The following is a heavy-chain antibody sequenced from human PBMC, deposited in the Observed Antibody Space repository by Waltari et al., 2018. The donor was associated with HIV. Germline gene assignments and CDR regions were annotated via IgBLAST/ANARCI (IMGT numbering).Heavy chain of an antibody. V-gene: IGHV3-53*01. CDR3: ARHKHYAMDV. CDR1: GFPVSSTD. J-gene: IGHJ6*02. Sequence: EVQLVESGGGLIQPGGSLRLSCAASGFPVSSTDMSWVRQAPGKGLEGVSVIYSGGSIYNADSVKGRFTISRDNSKNNLYLQINSLRAEDTAVYYCARHKHYAMDVWGQGTTVTVSS. CDR2: IYSGGSI.